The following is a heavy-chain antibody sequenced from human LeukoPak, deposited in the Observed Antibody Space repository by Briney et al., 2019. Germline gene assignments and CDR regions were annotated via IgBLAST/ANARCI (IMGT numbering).Heavy chain of an antibody. CDR1: GGSIGSYY. V-gene: IGHV4-59*01. CDR3: ARPSRDGYRYTFDY. CDR2: IYHSGST. D-gene: IGHD5-24*01. Sequence: SETLSLTCIVSGGSIGSYYWSWIRQPPGKGLEWIGYIYHSGSTNYNPSLKSRVTISVDTSKNQLSLKLSSVTATDTAVYYCARPSRDGYRYTFDYWGQGTPVTVSS. J-gene: IGHJ4*02.